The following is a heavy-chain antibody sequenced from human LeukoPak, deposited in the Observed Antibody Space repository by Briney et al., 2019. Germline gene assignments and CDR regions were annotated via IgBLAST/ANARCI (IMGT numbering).Heavy chain of an antibody. Sequence: GGSLRLSCAASGFTFSDYWMSWVRQAPGKGLEWVANIKQDGGEKYYVDSVKGRFTISRDNAKNSLYLQMNSLRAEDTALYYCARLQVYCSSTSCRYYYMDVWGKGTTVTVSS. CDR3: ARLQVYCSSTSCRYYYMDV. CDR1: GFTFSDYW. V-gene: IGHV3-7*03. D-gene: IGHD2-2*01. J-gene: IGHJ6*03. CDR2: IKQDGGEK.